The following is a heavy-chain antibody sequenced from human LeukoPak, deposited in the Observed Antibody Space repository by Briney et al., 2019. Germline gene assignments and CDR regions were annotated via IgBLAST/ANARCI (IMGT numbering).Heavy chain of an antibody. D-gene: IGHD3-3*01. CDR2: IYYNGST. CDR3: ARQYDFWSGLNNWFDP. Sequence: SETLSLTCTVSGDSISSTRYYWGWIRQPPGKGLEWIANIYYNGSTYYNPSLKSRVTISVDTSKNQFSLKLTSVTAADTAVYYCARQYDFWSGLNNWFDPWGQGTLVTVSS. V-gene: IGHV4-39*01. CDR1: GDSISSTRYY. J-gene: IGHJ5*02.